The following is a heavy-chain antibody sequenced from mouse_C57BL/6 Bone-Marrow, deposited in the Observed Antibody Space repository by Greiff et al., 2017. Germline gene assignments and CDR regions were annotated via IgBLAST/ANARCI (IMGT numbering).Heavy chain of an antibody. V-gene: IGHV1-39*01. CDR3: ARKECDYGSYFDY. CDR1: GYSFTDYN. CDR2: INPNYGTI. J-gene: IGHJ2*01. Sequence: EVQLQQSGPELVKPGASVKISCKASGYSFTDYNMNWVKQSNGKSLEWIGVINPNYGTISYNQKVKGKDTLTVDQSSITAYMQLNSLTSEDSAVYYCARKECDYGSYFDYWGQGTTPTVSS. D-gene: IGHD1-1*01.